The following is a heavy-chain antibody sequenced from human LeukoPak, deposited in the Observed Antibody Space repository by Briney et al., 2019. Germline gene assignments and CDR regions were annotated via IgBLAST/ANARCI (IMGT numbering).Heavy chain of an antibody. J-gene: IGHJ4*02. CDR3: ARQGLYDGRDY. Sequence: SETLSLTCAVYGGSFSGYYWSWIRQPPGKGLEWIGETNHSGSTNYNPSLKSRVTISVDTSKNQFSLKLSSVTAADTAVYYCARQGLYDGRDYWGQGTLVTVSS. CDR1: GGSFSGYY. CDR2: TNHSGST. V-gene: IGHV4-34*01. D-gene: IGHD5/OR15-5a*01.